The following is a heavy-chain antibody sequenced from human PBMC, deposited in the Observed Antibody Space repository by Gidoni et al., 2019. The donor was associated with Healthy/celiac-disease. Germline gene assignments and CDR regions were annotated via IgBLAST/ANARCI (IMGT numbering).Heavy chain of an antibody. CDR1: GFTFRSYA. Sequence: QVQLVESGGGVVQPGRSLRLSCAASGFTFRSYAIHWVRQAPGKGLEWVAVISYDGSNKYYADSVKGRFTISRDNSKNTLYLQMNSLRAEDTAVYYCARDGVLLWFGDPYYYYGMDVWGQGTTVTVSS. V-gene: IGHV3-30-3*01. CDR2: ISYDGSNK. CDR3: ARDGVLLWFGDPYYYYGMDV. J-gene: IGHJ6*02. D-gene: IGHD3-10*01.